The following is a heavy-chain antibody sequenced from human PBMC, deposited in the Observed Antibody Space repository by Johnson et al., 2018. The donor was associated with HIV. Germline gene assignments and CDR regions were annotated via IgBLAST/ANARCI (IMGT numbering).Heavy chain of an antibody. J-gene: IGHJ3*02. CDR1: GFTFSSYA. CDR3: ARDRLGYSSSWGGVDAFDI. Sequence: QVQLVESGGGVVQPGRSLRLSCAASGFTFSSYAMHWVRQAPGKGLEWVAVISYDGSNKYYADSVKGRFTISRDNSKNTLYLKMNSLRAEETAVYYCARDRLGYSSSWGGVDAFDIWGQGTMVTVSS. D-gene: IGHD6-13*01. CDR2: ISYDGSNK. V-gene: IGHV3-30*14.